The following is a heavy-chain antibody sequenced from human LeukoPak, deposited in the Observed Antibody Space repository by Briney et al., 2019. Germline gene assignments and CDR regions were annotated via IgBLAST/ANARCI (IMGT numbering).Heavy chain of an antibody. CDR2: IYYSGNT. Sequence: SETLSLTCSVSDDSISSSNYYWGWIRQPPGKGLEWIGTIYYSGNTYYNPSLKGRVSISVDTSKSQFSLRLHSVTAADTAMYCCVRSLFSSFTWFDHWGQGALVTVSS. CDR3: VRSLFSSFTWFDH. D-gene: IGHD3-10*02. CDR1: DDSISSSNYY. V-gene: IGHV4-39*01. J-gene: IGHJ5*02.